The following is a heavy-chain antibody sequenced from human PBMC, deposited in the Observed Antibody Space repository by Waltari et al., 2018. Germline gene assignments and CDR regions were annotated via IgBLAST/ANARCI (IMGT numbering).Heavy chain of an antibody. D-gene: IGHD6-25*01. CDR3: AKDRDSSGWHGDFDY. CDR2: ISGSGGST. CDR1: GFTFSSDA. V-gene: IGHV3-23*01. Sequence: EVQLLESGGGLVQPGGSLRLSCAASGFTFSSDAMSWVRQAPGKGLEWVSAISGSGGSTYYADSVKGRFTISGDNSKNTLYLQMNSLRAEDTAVYYCAKDRDSSGWHGDFDYWGQGTLVTVSS. J-gene: IGHJ4*02.